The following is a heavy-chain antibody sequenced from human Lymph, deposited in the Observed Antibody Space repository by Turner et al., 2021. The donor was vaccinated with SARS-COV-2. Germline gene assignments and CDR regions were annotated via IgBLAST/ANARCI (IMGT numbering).Heavy chain of an antibody. D-gene: IGHD5-12*01. CDR2: ISYAGSNR. J-gene: IGHJ3*02. CDR3: ARDFPPQDGYNPDGGFDI. CDR1: EFSFSSYG. V-gene: IGHV3-30-3*01. Sequence: QVQLVETGGGLVQPGSSLRLSCAASEFSFSSYGMHWVRQAPGKGLEWVSVISYAGSNRPYADSVKCRFTISRDNSKTTLYLQMNSLRAEDTAVYYCARDFPPQDGYNPDGGFDIWGQGTMVTVSS.